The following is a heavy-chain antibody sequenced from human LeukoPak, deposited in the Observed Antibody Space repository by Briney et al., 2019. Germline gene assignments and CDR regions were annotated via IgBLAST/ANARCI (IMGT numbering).Heavy chain of an antibody. CDR2: INPNSGGT. J-gene: IGHJ4*02. V-gene: IGHV1-2*02. D-gene: IGHD3-22*01. CDR1: GYTFTGYY. Sequence: AAVKVSCKASGYTFTGYYMHWVRQAPGQGLEWMGCINPNSGGTNYAQKFQGRVTMTRDTPLSTAYMELSRLRSDDTAVYYCASLGDYYDRSGLNYFDYGGQGTLVT. CDR3: ASLGDYYDRSGLNYFDY.